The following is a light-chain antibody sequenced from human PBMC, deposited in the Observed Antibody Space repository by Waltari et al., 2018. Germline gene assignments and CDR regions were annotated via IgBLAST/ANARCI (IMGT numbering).Light chain of an antibody. CDR1: SGPVPTGHN. J-gene: IGLJ3*02. V-gene: IGLV8-61*01. CDR2: STN. Sequence: QTVVTQEPSFSVSPGGPVTLTCGFSSGPVPTGHNPRWHQQTPGQAPRTLIYSTNTRSSGVPDRFSGSILGNKAALTITGAQADDESDYYCVLYMGSGIWVFGGGTKLTVL. CDR3: VLYMGSGIWV.